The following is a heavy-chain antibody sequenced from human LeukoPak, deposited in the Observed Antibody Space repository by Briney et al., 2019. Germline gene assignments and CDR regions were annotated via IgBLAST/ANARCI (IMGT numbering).Heavy chain of an antibody. J-gene: IGHJ6*03. CDR3: ARANSGWYAGYYYYMDV. Sequence: GGTLRLSCVASGFTFSTYGMSWVRQAPGKGLEWVSVISGGGSTYYADSVKGRFTISRDNSKNTLYIQMNSLRAEDTAVYYCARANSGWYAGYYYYMDVWGKGTTVTISS. CDR1: GFTFSTYG. V-gene: IGHV3-66*01. D-gene: IGHD6-19*01. CDR2: ISGGGST.